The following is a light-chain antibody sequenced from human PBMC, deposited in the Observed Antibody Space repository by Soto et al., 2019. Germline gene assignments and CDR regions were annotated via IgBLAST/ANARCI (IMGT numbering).Light chain of an antibody. CDR2: EVT. V-gene: IGLV2-14*01. Sequence: QSVLTQPASVSGSPGQSITISCTGTSSDIGGYNYVSWYQQYPGKAPKLMIYEVTNRPSGVSNRFSGSKSGNTASLTISGLQAEDEADYYCCSYRYGSARVFGGGTQLTVL. J-gene: IGLJ3*02. CDR1: SSDIGGYNY. CDR3: CSYRYGSARV.